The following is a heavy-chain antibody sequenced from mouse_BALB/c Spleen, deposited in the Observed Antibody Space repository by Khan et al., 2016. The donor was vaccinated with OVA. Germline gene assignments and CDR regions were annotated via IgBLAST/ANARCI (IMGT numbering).Heavy chain of an antibody. D-gene: IGHD2-3*01. CDR1: GYAFSDYW. J-gene: IGHJ3*01. Sequence: QVQLKQSGAELVRPGSSVKISCKASGYAFSDYWMNWVKQRPGQGLEWIGQIYPGHGNTNYNGKFKGKATLTADKSSSTAYMQLSSLTSGDSAVDFCATEVYDGDYRAWFAYWGQGTLVTVSA. CDR3: ATEVYDGDYRAWFAY. CDR2: IYPGHGNT. V-gene: IGHV1-80*01.